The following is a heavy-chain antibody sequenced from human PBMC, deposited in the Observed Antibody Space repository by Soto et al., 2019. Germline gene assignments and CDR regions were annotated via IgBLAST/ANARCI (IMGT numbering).Heavy chain of an antibody. CDR2: IYYSGST. D-gene: IGHD6-19*01. CDR1: GGSINNYY. J-gene: IGHJ4*02. V-gene: IGHV4-59*08. Sequence: QVQLQESGPGLVKPSETLSLTCTVSGGSINNYYWSWIRQPPGKGLEWIGYIYYSGSTDYNPSLKSRVTISVDTSKNQFSLKLSSVTAADTAVYYCARGGWSLDYLGQGTLVSVSP. CDR3: ARGGWSLDY.